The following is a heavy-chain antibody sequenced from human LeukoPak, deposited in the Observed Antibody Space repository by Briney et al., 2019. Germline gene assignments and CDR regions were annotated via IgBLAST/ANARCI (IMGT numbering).Heavy chain of an antibody. V-gene: IGHV7-4-1*02. CDR1: GYTFSSNA. Sequence: ASVKVSCKASGYTFSSNAINWVRPAPGQGLEWMGWIDTNTGNPTYAQGLTGRFVFSLDTSLSTAYLQINSLKAEDTGEYFCARGYDSSGFFSDWGQGTLVTVSS. CDR3: ARGYDSSGFFSD. D-gene: IGHD3-22*01. CDR2: IDTNTGNP. J-gene: IGHJ4*02.